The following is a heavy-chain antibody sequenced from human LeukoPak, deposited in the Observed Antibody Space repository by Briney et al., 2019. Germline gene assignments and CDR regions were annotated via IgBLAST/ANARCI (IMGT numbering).Heavy chain of an antibody. J-gene: IGHJ4*02. CDR2: IKSKTDGGTT. D-gene: IGHD3-3*01. CDR3: TTGGYDFWSGYYTRGQSDY. CDR1: GFTFSNAW. V-gene: IGHV3-15*07. Sequence: GGSLRLSCAASGFTFSNAWMNWVRQAPGKGLEWVGRIKSKTDGGTTDYAAPVKGRFTISRDDSKNTLYLQMNSLKTEDTAVYYCTTGGYDFWSGYYTRGQSDYWGQGTLVTVSS.